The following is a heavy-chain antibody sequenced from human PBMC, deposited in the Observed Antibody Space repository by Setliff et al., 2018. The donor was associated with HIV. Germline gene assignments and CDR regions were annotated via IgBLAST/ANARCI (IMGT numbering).Heavy chain of an antibody. Sequence: CSVSGGSVINYLWHWFRQPPGKGLEWIGYIYDSGITDHNPSLEGRLTMSVDTSKNQVSLRLKSVTTADTAVYFCARELYGGNSRPFDYWGQGALVTVSS. V-gene: IGHV4-59*02. CDR3: ARELYGGNSRPFDY. CDR1: GGSVINYL. D-gene: IGHD2-21*02. J-gene: IGHJ4*02. CDR2: IYDSGIT.